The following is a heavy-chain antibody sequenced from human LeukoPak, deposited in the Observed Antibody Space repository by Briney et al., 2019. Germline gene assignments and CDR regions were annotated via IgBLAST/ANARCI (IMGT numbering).Heavy chain of an antibody. CDR2: MNPNSGNT. V-gene: IGHV1-8*03. D-gene: IGHD2-21*02. CDR1: GYTFTSYD. J-gene: IGHJ6*03. Sequence: ASVKVSCKASGYTFTSYDINWVRQSTGQGLELMGWMNPNSGNTGYAQKFQGRVTITRNTSISTAYMELSSLRSEDTAVYYCARGGGDYGSAGRYMDVWGKGTTVTVSS. CDR3: ARGGGDYGSAGRYMDV.